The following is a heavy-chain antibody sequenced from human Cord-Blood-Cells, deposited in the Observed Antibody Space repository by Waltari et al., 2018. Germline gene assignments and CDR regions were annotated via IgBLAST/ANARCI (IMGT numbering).Heavy chain of an antibody. CDR2: IYYSGST. D-gene: IGHD2-2*01. CDR3: AQVVPAAFAFDI. V-gene: IGHV4-39*01. CDR1: GASISRSSYY. J-gene: IGHJ3*02. Sequence: QLQLQESGPGLVQPSETLSLTCTVSGASISRSSYYSGWLRQPPGKGLEWIGSIYYSGSTYYNPSLKSRVTISVDTSKNQFSLKLSSVTAADTAVYYCAQVVPAAFAFDIWGQGTMVTVSS.